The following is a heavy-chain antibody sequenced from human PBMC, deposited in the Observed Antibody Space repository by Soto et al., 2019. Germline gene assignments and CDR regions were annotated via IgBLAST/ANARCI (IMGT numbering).Heavy chain of an antibody. CDR1: GGSISSYY. Sequence: SETLSLTCTVSGGSISSYYWSWIRQPPGKGLEWIGYIYYSGSTNYNPSLKSRVTISVDTSKNQFSLKLSSVTAADTAVYYCARQWGITGTPYYFDYWGQGTLVTVSS. CDR2: IYYSGST. CDR3: ARQWGITGTPYYFDY. V-gene: IGHV4-59*08. D-gene: IGHD1-7*01. J-gene: IGHJ4*02.